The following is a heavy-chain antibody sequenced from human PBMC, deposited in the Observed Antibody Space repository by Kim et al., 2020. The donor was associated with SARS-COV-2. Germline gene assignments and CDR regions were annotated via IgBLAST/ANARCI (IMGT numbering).Heavy chain of an antibody. D-gene: IGHD3-22*01. CDR3: ARRSGYDSSGYYYFDY. V-gene: IGHV3-30*01. J-gene: IGHJ4*02. Sequence: SVKSRFTISRDNSKNTLYLQMNSRRAEDTAVYYCARRSGYDSSGYYYFDYWGQGTLVTVSS.